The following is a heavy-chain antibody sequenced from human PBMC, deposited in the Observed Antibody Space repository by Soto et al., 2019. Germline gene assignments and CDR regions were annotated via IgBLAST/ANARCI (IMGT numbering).Heavy chain of an antibody. D-gene: IGHD1-7*01. V-gene: IGHV3-30-3*01. Sequence: QVQLVESGGGVVQPGRSLRLSCAASGFTFSSYAMHWVRQAPGKGLEWVAVISYDGSNKYYADSVKGRFTISRDNSKNTLYLQMNSLRAEDTAVYYCARDMLPIQNYHFDYWGQGTLVTVSS. J-gene: IGHJ4*02. CDR2: ISYDGSNK. CDR1: GFTFSSYA. CDR3: ARDMLPIQNYHFDY.